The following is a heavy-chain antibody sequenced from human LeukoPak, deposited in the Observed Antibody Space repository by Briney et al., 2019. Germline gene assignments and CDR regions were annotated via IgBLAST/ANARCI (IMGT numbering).Heavy chain of an antibody. D-gene: IGHD4-23*01. CDR2: VYHSGST. J-gene: IGHJ6*03. V-gene: IGHV4-38-2*02. CDR3: ARESAVVSSWAYYYYYMDV. Sequence: SETLSLTCTVSGYSISSGYYWGWIRQPPGKGLEWIGSVYHSGSTNYNPSLKSRVTISVDTSKNQFSLKLSSVTAADTAVYYCARESAVVSSWAYYYYYMDVWGKGTTVTVSS. CDR1: GYSISSGYY.